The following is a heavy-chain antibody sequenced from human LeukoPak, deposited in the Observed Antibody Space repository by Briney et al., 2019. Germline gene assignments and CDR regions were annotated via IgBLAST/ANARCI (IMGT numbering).Heavy chain of an antibody. D-gene: IGHD3-3*01. CDR3: ARGITIFGVVGDAFDI. CDR1: GYTFTGYY. CDR2: INPNSGGT. V-gene: IGHV1-2*02. Sequence: ASVKVSCKASGYTFTGYYMHWVRQAPGRGLEWMGWINPNSGGTNYAQKFQGRVTMTRDTSISTACMELSRLRSDDTAVYYCARGITIFGVVGDAFDIWGQGTMVTVSS. J-gene: IGHJ3*02.